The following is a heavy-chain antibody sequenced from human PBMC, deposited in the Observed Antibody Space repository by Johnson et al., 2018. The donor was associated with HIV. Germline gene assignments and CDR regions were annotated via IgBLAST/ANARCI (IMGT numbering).Heavy chain of an antibody. V-gene: IGHV3-7*05. Sequence: VQLVESGGGLVQPGGSLRLSCAASGFTFSSYWMSWVRQAPGKGLEWVANIKEDGSEKYYVDSVEGRFTISRDNAKNSLYLQMNSLRAEDTAVYYCAREVGSYGFWSVYPPFDAFDIWGQGTMVTVSS. J-gene: IGHJ3*02. CDR2: IKEDGSEK. CDR3: AREVGSYGFWSVYPPFDAFDI. CDR1: GFTFSSYW. D-gene: IGHD3-3*01.